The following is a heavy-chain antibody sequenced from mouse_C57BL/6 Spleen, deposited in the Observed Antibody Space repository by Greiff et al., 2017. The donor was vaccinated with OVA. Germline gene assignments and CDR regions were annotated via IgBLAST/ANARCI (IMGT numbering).Heavy chain of an antibody. J-gene: IGHJ2*01. CDR2: ISSGSSTI. D-gene: IGHD2-4*01. CDR1: GFTFSDYG. CDR3: ARSFYDYEYYFDY. V-gene: IGHV5-17*01. Sequence: EVQLVESGGGLVKPGGSLKLSCAASGFTFSDYGMHWVRQAPEKGLEWVAYISSGSSTIYYADTVKGRFTISRDNAKNTLFLQMTSLRSEDTAMYYCARSFYDYEYYFDYWGQGTTLTVSS.